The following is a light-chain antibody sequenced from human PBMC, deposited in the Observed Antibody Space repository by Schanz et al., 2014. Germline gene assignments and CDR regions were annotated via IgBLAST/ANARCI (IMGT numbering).Light chain of an antibody. J-gene: IGKJ4*01. V-gene: IGKV3D-20*02. CDR1: QSVSSNY. CDR3: QQRRHWPLT. CDR2: GAS. Sequence: EIVLTQSPGTLSLSPGERATLSCRASQSVSSNYLAWYEKKPGQAPRLLIYGASNRAIGIPDRISGSGSGTDFTLTISRLEPEDFAVYYCQQRRHWPLTFGGGTKVEIK.